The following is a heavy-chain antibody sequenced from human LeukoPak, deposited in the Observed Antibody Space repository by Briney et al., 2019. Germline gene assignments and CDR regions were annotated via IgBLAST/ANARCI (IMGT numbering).Heavy chain of an antibody. CDR1: GFTFSSYA. D-gene: IGHD3-10*01. CDR3: AKDKAVLLWFGVADY. Sequence: PGGSLRLSCAASGFTFSSYAMSWVRQAPGKGLEWVSAISSSGGSTYYADSVKGRFTISRDNSKNTLYLQMNSLRAEDTAVYYCAKDKAVLLWFGVADYWGQGTLVTVSS. CDR2: ISSSGGST. V-gene: IGHV3-23*01. J-gene: IGHJ4*02.